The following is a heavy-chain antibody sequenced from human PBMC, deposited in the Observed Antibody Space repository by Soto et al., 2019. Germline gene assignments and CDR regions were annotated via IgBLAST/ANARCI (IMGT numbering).Heavy chain of an antibody. CDR1: GYTFTRYY. CDR2: INPSGGST. J-gene: IGHJ6*03. Sequence: GASVKVSCKASGYTFTRYYMHWVRQAPGQGLEWMGIINPSGGSTSYVQKFQGRVTMTRDTSTSTVYMELSSLRSEDTAVYYCARSASGGYYPKYYYYMDVWGKGTKVPVSS. V-gene: IGHV1-46*03. CDR3: ARSASGGYYPKYYYYMDV. D-gene: IGHD3-22*01.